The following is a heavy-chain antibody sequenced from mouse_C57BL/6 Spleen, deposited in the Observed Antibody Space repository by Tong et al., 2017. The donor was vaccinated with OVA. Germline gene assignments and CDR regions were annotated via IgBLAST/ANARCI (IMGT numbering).Heavy chain of an antibody. Sequence: VQLQESGAELVMPGASVKLSCKASGYTFTSYWMHWVKQRPGQGLEWIGEIDPSDSYTNYNQKFKGKATLTVDKSSSTAYMQLSSLTSEDSAVYYCARNWDRYAMDYWGQGTSVTVSS. CDR3: ARNWDRYAMDY. D-gene: IGHD4-1*01. CDR2: IDPSDSYT. V-gene: IGHV1-69*01. CDR1: GYTFTSYW. J-gene: IGHJ4*01.